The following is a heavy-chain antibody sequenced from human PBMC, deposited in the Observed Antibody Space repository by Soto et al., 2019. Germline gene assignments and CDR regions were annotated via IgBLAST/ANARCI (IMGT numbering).Heavy chain of an antibody. V-gene: IGHV2-5*02. J-gene: IGHJ4*02. CDR2: IYWDDDK. D-gene: IGHD5-12*01. Sequence: QITLKESGPTLLKPPQTLTLTCTFSGFTLSTSGVGVGCIRKPPGMALGWLALIYWDDDKRYSPSLKSRLAITKDTSKNQVVLTMTNMDPVDTATSYSAHGKGGYNNFDYWGQVTLGSVA. CDR1: GFTLSTSGVG. CDR3: AHGKGGYNNFDY.